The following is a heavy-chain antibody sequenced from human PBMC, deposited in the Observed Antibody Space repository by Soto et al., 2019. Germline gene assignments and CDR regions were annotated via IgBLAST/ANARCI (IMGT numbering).Heavy chain of an antibody. CDR1: GFTFTTYT. Sequence: PGGSLRLSCEASGFTFTTYTMNWVRQASGKGLEWVSSITSSSGHTYYADSVKGRFTISRDNSRNSLYLQMNNLRAEDTAVYYYGREGRLETFWGLDVWGQGTMVTVSS. CDR2: ITSSSGHT. J-gene: IGHJ6*02. V-gene: IGHV3-21*04. CDR3: GREGRLETFWGLDV.